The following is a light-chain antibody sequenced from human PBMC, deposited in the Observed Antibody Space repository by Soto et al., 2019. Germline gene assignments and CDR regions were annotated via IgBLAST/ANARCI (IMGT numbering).Light chain of an antibody. Sequence: DIQMTQSPSSLSAAVVDRVTITCRASQRLSSYFNWYQQKPGKAPKLLIYAASSLQSGVPSRFSGSGSGTDFTRTISSLQPEDFATYYGPQNYSTTRTFGQGTKVESK. CDR3: PQNYSTTRT. CDR2: AAS. J-gene: IGKJ1*01. V-gene: IGKV1-39*01. CDR1: QRLSSY.